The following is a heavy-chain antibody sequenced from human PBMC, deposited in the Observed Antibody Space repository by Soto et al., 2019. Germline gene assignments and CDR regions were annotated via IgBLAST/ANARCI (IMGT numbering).Heavy chain of an antibody. CDR1: GGSISSSSYY. Sequence: QLQLQESGPGLVKPSETLSLTCTVSGGSISSSSYYWGWIRQPPGKGLEWIGSIYYSGSTSYNPSLKMRVTISVDTSKNQFSLKLSSVTAADTAVYYCASHAVHSSGFTDYWGQGTLVTVSS. J-gene: IGHJ4*02. V-gene: IGHV4-39*01. CDR2: IYYSGST. CDR3: ASHAVHSSGFTDY. D-gene: IGHD6-19*01.